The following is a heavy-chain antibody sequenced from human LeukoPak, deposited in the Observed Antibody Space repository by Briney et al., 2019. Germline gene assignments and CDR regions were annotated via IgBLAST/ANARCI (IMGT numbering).Heavy chain of an antibody. Sequence: GGSLRLSCAASGFTFSSYSMNWVRQAPGKGLEWVSSISSSSSYIYYADSVKGRFTISRDNAKNSLYLQMNSLRAEDTAVYYCAGDRTMVRGVIPNWFDPWGQGTLVTVSS. V-gene: IGHV3-21*01. CDR3: AGDRTMVRGVIPNWFDP. J-gene: IGHJ5*02. CDR2: ISSSSSYI. CDR1: GFTFSSYS. D-gene: IGHD3-10*01.